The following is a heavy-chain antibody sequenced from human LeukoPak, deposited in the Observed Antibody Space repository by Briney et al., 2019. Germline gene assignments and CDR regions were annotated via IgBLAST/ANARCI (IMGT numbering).Heavy chain of an antibody. CDR3: ARSIVATVELFDY. J-gene: IGHJ4*02. Sequence: SETLSLTCTVSGYSISSGYYWGWIRQPPGKGLEWIGSIYHSGSTNYNPSLKSRVTISVDTSKNQFSLKLSSVTAADTAVYYCARSIVATVELFDYWGQGTLVTVSS. CDR2: IYHSGST. D-gene: IGHD5-12*01. V-gene: IGHV4-38-2*02. CDR1: GYSISSGYY.